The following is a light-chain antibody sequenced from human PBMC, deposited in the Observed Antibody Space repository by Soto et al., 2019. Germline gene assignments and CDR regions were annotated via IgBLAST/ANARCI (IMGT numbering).Light chain of an antibody. V-gene: IGKV4-1*01. CDR2: WAS. Sequence: DIVMTQSPDSLAVSLGERPTINCKSSQSVLYSSNNKNYLTWYKQKPGQPPKLLIYWASTRESGVPDRFSGSGSGTDFTLTISSLQAEDVAVYYCQQYYSTPYTFGQGTKLEIK. J-gene: IGKJ2*01. CDR3: QQYYSTPYT. CDR1: QSVLYSSNNKNY.